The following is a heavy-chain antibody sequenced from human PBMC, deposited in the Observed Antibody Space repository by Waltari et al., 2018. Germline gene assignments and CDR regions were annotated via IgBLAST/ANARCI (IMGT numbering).Heavy chain of an antibody. CDR2: IYSSGST. J-gene: IGHJ4*02. CDR1: GGSISSGGYY. CDR3: ARGTMVRGFDY. Sequence: QVQLQESGPGLVKPSQTLSLTCTVSGGSISSGGYYWSWIRQHPGKGLEWIGYIYSSGSTYANPSLKSLVTISVDTSKNQFSLKLSSVTAADTAVYYCARGTMVRGFDYWGQGTLVTVSS. V-gene: IGHV4-31*01. D-gene: IGHD3-10*01.